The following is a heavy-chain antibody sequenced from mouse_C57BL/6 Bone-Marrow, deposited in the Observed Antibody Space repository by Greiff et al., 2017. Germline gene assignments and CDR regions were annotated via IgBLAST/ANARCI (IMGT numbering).Heavy chain of an antibody. CDR3: ARRGRRGYFDV. Sequence: EVQLVESGGDLVKPGGSLKLSCAASGFTFSSYGMSWVRQTPDKRLEWVATINSGGSYTYYPDSLKGRFTISRDNAKNTLYLQMSRLKSEDTAMYYCARRGRRGYFDVWGTGTTVTVSS. V-gene: IGHV5-6*01. CDR1: GFTFSSYG. J-gene: IGHJ1*03. D-gene: IGHD1-1*01. CDR2: INSGGSYT.